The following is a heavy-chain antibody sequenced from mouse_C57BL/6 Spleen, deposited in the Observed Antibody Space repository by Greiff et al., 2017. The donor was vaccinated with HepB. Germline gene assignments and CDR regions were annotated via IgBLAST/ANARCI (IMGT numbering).Heavy chain of an antibody. CDR2: ISSGSSTI. CDR3: ARAAQAKDFDY. Sequence: EVKLQESGGGLVKPGGSLKLSCAASGFTFSDYGMHWVRQAPEKGLEWVAYISSGSSTIYYADTVKGRFTISRDNAKNTLFLQMTSLRSEDTAMYYCARAAQAKDFDYWGQGTTLTVSS. J-gene: IGHJ2*01. D-gene: IGHD3-2*02. V-gene: IGHV5-17*01. CDR1: GFTFSDYG.